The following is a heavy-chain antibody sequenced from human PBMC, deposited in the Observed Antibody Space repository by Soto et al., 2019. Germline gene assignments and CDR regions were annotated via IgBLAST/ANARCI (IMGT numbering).Heavy chain of an antibody. CDR2: INANSGGT. J-gene: IGHJ6*02. Sequence: ASVKVSCKASGYTFTGYYMHWVRQAPGQGLEWMGWINANSGGTNYAQKLQGWVTMTTDTSTSTAYMELRSLRSDDTAVYYCAQTYCSGGSCLSYYGMDVWGQGTTVTVSS. CDR1: GYTFTGYY. D-gene: IGHD2-15*01. V-gene: IGHV1-2*04. CDR3: AQTYCSGGSCLSYYGMDV.